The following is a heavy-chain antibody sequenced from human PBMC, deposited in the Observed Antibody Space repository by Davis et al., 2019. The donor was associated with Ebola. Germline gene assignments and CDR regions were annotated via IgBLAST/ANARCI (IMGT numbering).Heavy chain of an antibody. CDR2: ISYDGSNK. CDR1: GFTFSSYA. Sequence: GESLKISCAASGFTFSSYAMSWVRQAPGKGLEGVAVISYDGSNKYYVDSVKGRFTISRDNSKNTLHLQMNSLRAEDTAVYYCTKDGASIAALYYYGMDVWGQGTTVTVSS. D-gene: IGHD6-6*01. CDR3: TKDGASIAALYYYGMDV. J-gene: IGHJ6*02. V-gene: IGHV3-30*18.